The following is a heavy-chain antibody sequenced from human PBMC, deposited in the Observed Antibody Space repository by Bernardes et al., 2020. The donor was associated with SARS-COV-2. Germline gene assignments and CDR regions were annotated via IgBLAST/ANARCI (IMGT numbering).Heavy chain of an antibody. J-gene: IGHJ2*01. CDR2: INPSGVT. CDR3: ARDLSYCTNGVCSL. V-gene: IGHV4-34*01. D-gene: IGHD2-8*01. CDR1: GGSFRGFS. Sequence: SETLSLTCAVYGGSFRGFSWNWIRQPPGKGLEWIGEINPSGVTNYSPSLKSRVTMLVDTSKNHFSLTLTSLTAEDTAVYYCARDLSYCTNGVCSLWGRGTLVTVSS.